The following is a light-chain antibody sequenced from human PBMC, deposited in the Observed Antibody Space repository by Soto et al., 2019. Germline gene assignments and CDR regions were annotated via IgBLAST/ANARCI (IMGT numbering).Light chain of an antibody. CDR1: QSVSSNY. CDR3: HQYVSWT. CDR2: GAS. J-gene: IGKJ1*01. Sequence: EIVLTQSPGTLSVSPGESAGLSCRASQSVSSNYLAWYQQKPGHATGLLIYGASSRATGIPDRFSGSGSGTDFTLTISRLEPEDFAVYYCHQYVSWTFGQGTKVDI. V-gene: IGKV3-20*01.